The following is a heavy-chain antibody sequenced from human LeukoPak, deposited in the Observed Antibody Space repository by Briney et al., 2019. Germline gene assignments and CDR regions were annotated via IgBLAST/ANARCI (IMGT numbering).Heavy chain of an antibody. Sequence: GGSLRLSCAASGFTFSNAWMSWVRQAPGKGLEWVGRIKSKTDGGTTDYAAPVKGRFTISRDDSKNTLYLRMNSLKTEDTAVYYCTTISRLYDFWSGMAKSQDVWGKGTTVTVSS. CDR3: TTISRLYDFWSGMAKSQDV. V-gene: IGHV3-15*01. CDR1: GFTFSNAW. D-gene: IGHD3-3*01. J-gene: IGHJ6*04. CDR2: IKSKTDGGTT.